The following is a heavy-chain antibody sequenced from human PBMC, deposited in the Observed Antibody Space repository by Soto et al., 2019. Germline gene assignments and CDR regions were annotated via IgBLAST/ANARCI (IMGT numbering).Heavy chain of an antibody. D-gene: IGHD6-13*01. CDR1: GFTFSSYG. CDR3: AKDYKRIAAGRFYDYYGMDV. J-gene: IGHJ6*02. V-gene: IGHV3-33*06. Sequence: QVQLVESGGGVVQPGRSLRLSCAASGFTFSSYGMHWVRQAPGKGLEWVAVIWYDGSNKYYADSVKGRFTIARDNSKNTLHLKINSLRAEDTAVYYWAKDYKRIAAGRFYDYYGMDVWGQWSTVTVSS. CDR2: IWYDGSNK.